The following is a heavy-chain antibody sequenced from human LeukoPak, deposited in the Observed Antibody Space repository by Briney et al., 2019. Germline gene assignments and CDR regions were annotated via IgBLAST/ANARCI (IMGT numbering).Heavy chain of an antibody. J-gene: IGHJ4*02. CDR3: ARDAAGTCLDY. Sequence: GRSLRLSCAASGFTFSSYAMHWVRQAPGRGLDWVALICDDGTNKYYADSVKGRFTVSRDNSKNTLYLQMNSLRGEDTAVYYCARDAAGTCLDYWGQGTLVTVSS. CDR2: ICDDGTNK. D-gene: IGHD1-7*01. CDR1: GFTFSSYA. V-gene: IGHV3-33*01.